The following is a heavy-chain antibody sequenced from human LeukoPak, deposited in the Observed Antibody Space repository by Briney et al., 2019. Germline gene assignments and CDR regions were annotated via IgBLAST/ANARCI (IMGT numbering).Heavy chain of an antibody. D-gene: IGHD5-18*01. Sequence: ASVKVSCKASGGTFSSYAISWVRQAPGQGLEWMGGIIPIFGTANYAQKFQGRVTMTRNTSISTAYMELSSLRSEDTAVYYCARAPKLKRGYSYGLNVWGKGTTVTVSS. CDR3: ARAPKLKRGYSYGLNV. V-gene: IGHV1-69*05. J-gene: IGHJ6*04. CDR1: GGTFSSYA. CDR2: IIPIFGTA.